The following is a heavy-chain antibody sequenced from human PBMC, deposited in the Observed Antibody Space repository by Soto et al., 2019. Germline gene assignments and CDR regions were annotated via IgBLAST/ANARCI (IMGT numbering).Heavy chain of an antibody. D-gene: IGHD2-15*01. Sequence: GGSLRLSCAPSAIPFNTYGVTWVRQAPGKGLEWVSTATVTGGSTYYADSVKGRFTISRDRSNYTVSLLLNSLRVEDTAIYYCAGQSTPEGWFDPWGQGTLVTVSS. CDR3: AGQSTPEGWFDP. J-gene: IGHJ5*02. CDR1: AIPFNTYG. CDR2: ATVTGGST. V-gene: IGHV3-23*01.